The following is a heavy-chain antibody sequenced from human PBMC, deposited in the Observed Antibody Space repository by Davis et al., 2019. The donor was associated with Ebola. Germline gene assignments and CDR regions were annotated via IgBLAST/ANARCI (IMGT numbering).Heavy chain of an antibody. CDR2: IMGGNGKS. D-gene: IGHD2-15*01. V-gene: IGHV3-23*01. CDR3: AKEAFAGSTRIDWFDP. CDR1: GTTSTTNG. J-gene: IGHJ5*02. Sequence: GESLKISCVVSGTTSTTNGMDWVRQAPGKGLEWVSGIMGGNGKSYYSESVKGRFTISRDNTKNTVFLQMNSLTVEDTAVYYCAKEAFAGSTRIDWFDPWGQGILVTVSS.